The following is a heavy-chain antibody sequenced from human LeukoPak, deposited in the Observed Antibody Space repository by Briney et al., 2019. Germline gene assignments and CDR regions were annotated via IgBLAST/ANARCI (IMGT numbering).Heavy chain of an antibody. D-gene: IGHD5-18*01. CDR2: ASWNSGSI. Sequence: PGGSLRLSCETSGFIFDDYALHWVRQAPGQGLEGVEGASWNSGSIGYADSVKGRFTISRDNVKNSLYLQMNSLRTEDTAFYYCAKGYSYGITYYFDFWGQGTLVTVSS. V-gene: IGHV3-9*01. CDR1: GFIFDDYA. J-gene: IGHJ4*02. CDR3: AKGYSYGITYYFDF.